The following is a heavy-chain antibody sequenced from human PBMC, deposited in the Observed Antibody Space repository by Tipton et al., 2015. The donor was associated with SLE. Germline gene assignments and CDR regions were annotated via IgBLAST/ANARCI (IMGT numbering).Heavy chain of an antibody. CDR2: IYYSGST. Sequence: LSLTCIVSGGSISSSSYYWGWIRQPPGKGLEWIGSIYYSGSTYYNPSLKSRVTISVDTSKNQFSLKLSSVTAADTAVYYCARERPGDIVIAAARAFDIWGQGTMVTVSS. J-gene: IGHJ3*02. CDR1: GGSISSSSYY. D-gene: IGHD6-13*01. V-gene: IGHV4-39*07. CDR3: ARERPGDIVIAAARAFDI.